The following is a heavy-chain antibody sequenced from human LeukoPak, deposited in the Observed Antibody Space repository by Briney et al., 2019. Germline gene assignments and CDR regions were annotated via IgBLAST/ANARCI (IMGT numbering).Heavy chain of an antibody. CDR3: ARGGGSSLETTDSYYYYYMDV. V-gene: IGHV1-18*01. CDR1: GYTFTSYS. CDR2: ISAYNGNT. Sequence: ASVKVSCKASGYTFTSYSISWVRQAPGQGLEWMGWISAYNGNTNYAQKLQGRVTMTTDTSTSTAYMELRSLRSDDTAVYYCARGGGSSLETTDSYYYYYMDVWGKGTTVTVSS. D-gene: IGHD1-26*01. J-gene: IGHJ6*03.